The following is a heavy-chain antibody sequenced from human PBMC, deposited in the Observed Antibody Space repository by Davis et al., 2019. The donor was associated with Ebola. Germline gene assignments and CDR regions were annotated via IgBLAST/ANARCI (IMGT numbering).Heavy chain of an antibody. V-gene: IGHV1-2*06. J-gene: IGHJ4*02. CDR2: INPSSGGT. CDR1: GYTFTGYY. CDR3: ARGHPLDDIVVVPAPDY. Sequence: ASVKVSCKASGYTFTGYYMHWVRQAPGQGLEWMGRINPSSGGTNYAQKFQGRVTMTRDTSISTAYMELSRLRSDDTAVYYCARGHPLDDIVVVPAPDYWGQGTLVTVSS. D-gene: IGHD2-2*01.